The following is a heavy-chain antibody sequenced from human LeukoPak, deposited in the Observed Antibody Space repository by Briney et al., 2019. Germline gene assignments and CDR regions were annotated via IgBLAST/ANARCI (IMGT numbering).Heavy chain of an antibody. CDR2: ISGRGDNT. V-gene: IGHV3-23*01. CDR1: RFTFSSYA. D-gene: IGHD5-12*01. CDR3: AKSYNGYESKPDY. Sequence: GGSLRLSCAASRFTFSSYAMSWVRQAPGKGLEWVSAISGRGDNTYYADSVKGRFTISRDNSKITLYLQMNSLRAEDTAVYYCAKSYNGYESKPDYWGQGTLVTVSS. J-gene: IGHJ4*02.